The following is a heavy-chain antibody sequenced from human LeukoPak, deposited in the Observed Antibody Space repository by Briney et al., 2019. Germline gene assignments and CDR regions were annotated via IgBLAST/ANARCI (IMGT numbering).Heavy chain of an antibody. D-gene: IGHD3-10*02. CDR3: AELGITMIGGV. CDR1: GFTVSNNY. V-gene: IGHV3-11*04. Sequence: GGSLRLSCAASGFTVSNNYLHWVRQAPGKGLEWVSYISSSGGTIYYADSVKGRFTISRDNAKNSLYLQMNSLRAEDTAVYYCAELGITMIGGVWGKGTTVTISS. CDR2: ISSSGGTI. J-gene: IGHJ6*04.